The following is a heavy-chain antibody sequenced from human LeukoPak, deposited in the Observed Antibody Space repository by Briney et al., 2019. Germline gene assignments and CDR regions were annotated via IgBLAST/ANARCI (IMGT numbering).Heavy chain of an antibody. CDR1: GGSFSGYY. J-gene: IGHJ4*02. Sequence: SETLSLTCAVYGGSFSGYYWSWIRQPPGKGLEWIGEINHSGSTNYNPSLKSRVTISVDTSKNQFSLKLSSVPAADTAVYYCATRGGYCSGGSCYHFDYWGQGTLVTVSS. D-gene: IGHD2-15*01. V-gene: IGHV4-34*01. CDR2: INHSGST. CDR3: ATRGGYCSGGSCYHFDY.